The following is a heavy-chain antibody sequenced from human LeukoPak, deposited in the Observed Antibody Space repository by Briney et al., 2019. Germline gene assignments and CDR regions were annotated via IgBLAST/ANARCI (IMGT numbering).Heavy chain of an antibody. V-gene: IGHV3-7*01. D-gene: IGHD6-6*01. J-gene: IGHJ4*02. Sequence: PGGSLRLSCAASGFALSSYWMTWVRQAPGEGLQWVANIKLDGSGVYYVDSVKGRFTISRDNAKNSLYLQMNSLRAEDTAVYYCATFGVHSSSFHIDYWGQGTPVTVSS. CDR2: IKLDGSGV. CDR3: ATFGVHSSSFHIDY. CDR1: GFALSSYW.